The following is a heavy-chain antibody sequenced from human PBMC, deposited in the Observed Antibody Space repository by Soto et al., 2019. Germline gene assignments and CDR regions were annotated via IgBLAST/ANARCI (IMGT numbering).Heavy chain of an antibody. J-gene: IGHJ3*02. CDR1: GYTFTSYG. D-gene: IGHD2-21*02. CDR3: AIVIVVVTAHDAFDI. Sequence: QVQLVQSGAEVKKPGASVKVSCKASGYTFTSYGISWVRQAPGQGLEWMGWISAYNGNTNYAQKRQGRVTMTTDTYTRTAYMELRSLRSDDTAVYYCAIVIVVVTAHDAFDIWGQGTMVTVSS. CDR2: ISAYNGNT. V-gene: IGHV1-18*01.